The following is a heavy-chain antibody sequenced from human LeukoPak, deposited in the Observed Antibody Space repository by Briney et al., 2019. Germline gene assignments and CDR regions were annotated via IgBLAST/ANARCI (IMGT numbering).Heavy chain of an antibody. D-gene: IGHD3-22*01. V-gene: IGHV4-34*01. Sequence: SETLSLTCAVYGGSFRGYYWSWIRQPPGKGLEWIGEINHSGSTNYNPSLKSRVTISVDTSKNQFSLKLSSVTAADTAVYYCARSHYYDSSGYYQLNPFDYWGQGTLVTVSS. CDR3: ARSHYYDSSGYYQLNPFDY. J-gene: IGHJ4*02. CDR2: INHSGST. CDR1: GGSFRGYY.